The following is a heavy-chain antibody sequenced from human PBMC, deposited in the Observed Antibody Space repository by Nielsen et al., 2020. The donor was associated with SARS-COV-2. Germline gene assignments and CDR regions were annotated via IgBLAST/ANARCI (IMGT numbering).Heavy chain of an antibody. J-gene: IGHJ4*02. CDR3: ASFSGYLEYRDY. V-gene: IGHV4-30-4*01. D-gene: IGHD3-22*01. Sequence: LRLSCTDSGGSISSGDYYWSWIRQPPGKGLEWIGYIYYSGSTYYNPSLKSRVTISVDTSKNQFSLKLSSVTAADTAVYYCASFSGYLEYRDYWGQGTLVTVSS. CDR2: IYYSGST. CDR1: GGSISSGDYY.